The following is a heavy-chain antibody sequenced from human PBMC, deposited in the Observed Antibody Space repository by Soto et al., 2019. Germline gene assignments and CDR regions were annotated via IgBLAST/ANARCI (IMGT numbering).Heavy chain of an antibody. D-gene: IGHD5-18*01. CDR2: IYYSGST. J-gene: IGHJ6*03. Sequence: QVQLQESGPGLVKPSETLSLTCTVSGGSISSYYWSWIRQPPGKGLEWIGYIYYSGSTNYNPSLKSRVTISVDTSKNQFSLKLSSVTAADTAVYYCARHGYTGPRTYYYCMDVWGKGTTVTVSS. CDR1: GGSISSYY. V-gene: IGHV4-59*08. CDR3: ARHGYTGPRTYYYCMDV.